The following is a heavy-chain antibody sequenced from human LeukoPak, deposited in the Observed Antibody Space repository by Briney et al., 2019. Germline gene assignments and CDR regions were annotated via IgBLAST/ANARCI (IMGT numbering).Heavy chain of an antibody. CDR3: ATDFYDST. CDR2: IRSNSDGGTI. Sequence: GGSLRLSCATSGFTFSNAWMNWVRQAPGKGLEWVGRIRSNSDGGTIDYAAPVKGRFTLSRDDSKTTLYLQINSLQTEDTAVYYCATDFYDSTWGQGTLVTVSS. J-gene: IGHJ5*02. CDR1: GFTFSNAW. V-gene: IGHV3-15*07. D-gene: IGHD3-22*01.